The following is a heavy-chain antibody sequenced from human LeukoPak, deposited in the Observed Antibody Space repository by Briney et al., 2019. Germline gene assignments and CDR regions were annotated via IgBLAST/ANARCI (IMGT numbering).Heavy chain of an antibody. D-gene: IGHD2-15*01. J-gene: IGHJ3*02. CDR1: GFTFSSYG. CDR3: AKVSDPWYLFVYAFDT. V-gene: IGHV3-30*18. Sequence: GGSLRLSCAASGFTFSSYGMHWVRQAPGKGLEWVAVISYDGSNKYYADSVKGRFTISRDNSKNTLYLQMNSLRAEDTAVYYCAKVSDPWYLFVYAFDTWGQGTMVTVSS. CDR2: ISYDGSNK.